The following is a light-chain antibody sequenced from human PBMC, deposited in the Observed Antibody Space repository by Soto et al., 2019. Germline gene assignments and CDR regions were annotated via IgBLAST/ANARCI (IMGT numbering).Light chain of an antibody. CDR2: WAS. CDR1: QSVLYSSNNKNH. V-gene: IGKV4-1*01. CDR3: QQYYSPPVT. Sequence: DIVMTQSPDCLAVSLGERATINCKSSQSVLYSSNNKNHLAWYQQKPGQPPKLLIYWASTRESGVPDRFSGSGSGTDFTLTISSLQAEDVAVYYCQQYYSPPVTFGPGTKVDIK. J-gene: IGKJ3*01.